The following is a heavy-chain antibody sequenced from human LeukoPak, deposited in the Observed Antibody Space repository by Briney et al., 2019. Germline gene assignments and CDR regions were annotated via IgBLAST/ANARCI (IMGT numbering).Heavy chain of an antibody. D-gene: IGHD3-3*01. CDR3: AREPNYDFWSGYYTGGVNWFDP. Sequence: SETLSLTCAVYGGSFSGYCWSWIRQPPGKGLEWIGEINHSGSTNYNPSLKSRVTISVDTSKNQCSLKLSSVTAADTAVYYCAREPNYDFWSGYYTGGVNWFDPWGQGTLVTVSS. CDR1: GGSFSGYC. CDR2: INHSGST. V-gene: IGHV4-34*01. J-gene: IGHJ5*02.